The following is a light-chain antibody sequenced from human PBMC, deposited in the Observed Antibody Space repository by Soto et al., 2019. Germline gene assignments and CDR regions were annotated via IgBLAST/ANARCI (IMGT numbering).Light chain of an antibody. CDR1: SSDVGGYNY. J-gene: IGLJ1*01. CDR2: EVS. V-gene: IGLV2-14*01. Sequence: QSVLTQPASVSGSPGQSITISCTGTSSDVGGYNYVSWYQQHPGKAPKLMIYEVSNRPSGVSNRFSGSKSGNTASLTISGLQAEDEADYDCSSYPSIRTLVFSGTGTKVTV. CDR3: SSYPSIRTLVF.